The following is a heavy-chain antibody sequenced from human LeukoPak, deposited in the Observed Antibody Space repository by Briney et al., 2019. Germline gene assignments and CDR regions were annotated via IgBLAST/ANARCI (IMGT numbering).Heavy chain of an antibody. V-gene: IGHV4-34*01. CDR1: GGSFSGHY. CDR2: INHSGST. J-gene: IGHJ4*02. D-gene: IGHD2-21*01. CDR3: ARVRNCGVDY. Sequence: SETLSLTCAVYGGSFSGHYWSWIRQPPGKGLEWIGEINHSGSTNYNPSLKSRVTISVDTSKNQFSLKLSSVTAADTAVYYCARVRNCGVDYWGQGTLVTVSS.